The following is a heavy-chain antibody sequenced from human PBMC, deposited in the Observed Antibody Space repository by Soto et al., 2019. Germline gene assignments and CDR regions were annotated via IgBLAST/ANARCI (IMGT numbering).Heavy chain of an antibody. Sequence: GGSLRLSCAASGFSFSTYGMHWVRQAPGKGLEWVAFISNDGSNKYYADSVKGRFTISRDNSKNTLYLQMNSLRAEDTAVYYCAKVRSGYSSGWYLDYWGQGTPVTVSA. CDR1: GFSFSTYG. J-gene: IGHJ4*02. CDR2: ISNDGSNK. CDR3: AKVRSGYSSGWYLDY. D-gene: IGHD6-19*01. V-gene: IGHV3-30*18.